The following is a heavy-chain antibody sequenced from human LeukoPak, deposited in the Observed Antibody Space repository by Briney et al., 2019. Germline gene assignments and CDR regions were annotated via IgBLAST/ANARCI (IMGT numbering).Heavy chain of an antibody. D-gene: IGHD3-10*01. CDR3: AREADRNGGLDS. Sequence: QPGRSLRLSCAASGFTFSSYGMHWVRQAPGKGLEWVAVISYDGSNKYYADSVKGRFTISRHNSKNTLYLQMNSLRTEDTAVYYCAREADRNGGLDSWGQGTLVTVSS. V-gene: IGHV3-30*03. J-gene: IGHJ4*02. CDR1: GFTFSSYG. CDR2: ISYDGSNK.